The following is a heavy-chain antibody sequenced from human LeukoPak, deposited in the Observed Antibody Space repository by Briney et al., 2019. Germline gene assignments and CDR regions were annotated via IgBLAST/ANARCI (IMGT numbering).Heavy chain of an antibody. V-gene: IGHV3-48*03. J-gene: IGHJ3*02. CDR1: GFTFSSYE. CDR3: ARGLRYFDWLPDAFDI. CDR2: ISSSGSTI. Sequence: GGSLRLSCAASGFTFSSYEMNWVRQAPGKGLEWVSYISSSGSTIYYADSVKGRFTISRDNAKNSLYLHMNSLRAEDTAVYYCARGLRYFDWLPDAFDIWGQGTMVTVSS. D-gene: IGHD3-9*01.